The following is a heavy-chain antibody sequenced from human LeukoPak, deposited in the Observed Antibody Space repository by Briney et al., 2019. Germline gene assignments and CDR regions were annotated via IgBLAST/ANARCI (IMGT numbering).Heavy chain of an antibody. CDR2: VCTTGGT. J-gene: IGHJ4*02. CDR1: GFTFSSYA. Sequence: GGSLRLSCAASGFTFSSYAMAWVRQAPGKGLEWISPVCTTGGTYYTESVKGGFTISRDNSKNTMSVQINSLRVEDTAVYYCAKRHSGFGGAPKTYNFDCWGQGSLVTVSS. CDR3: AKRHSGFGGAPKTYNFDC. D-gene: IGHD3-10*01. V-gene: IGHV3-23*01.